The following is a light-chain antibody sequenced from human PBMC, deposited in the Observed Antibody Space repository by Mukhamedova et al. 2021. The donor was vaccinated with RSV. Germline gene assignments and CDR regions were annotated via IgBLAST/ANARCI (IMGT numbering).Light chain of an antibody. CDR2: HAS. V-gene: IGKV1D-13*01. Sequence: WYQRRVHGKAPQLLIHHASSLESGVPSRFRGSGSGTDFTLTITNLQPEDFATYFCQQFNKYPLTFGGGTKVEVK. CDR3: QQFNKYPLT. J-gene: IGKJ4*01.